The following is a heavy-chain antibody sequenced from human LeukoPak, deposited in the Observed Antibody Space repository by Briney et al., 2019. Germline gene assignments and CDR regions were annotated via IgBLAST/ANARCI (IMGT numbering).Heavy chain of an antibody. J-gene: IGHJ3*02. Sequence: PSETLSLTCTVSGGSISSYYWSWIRQPPGKGLEWIGYVFYTGTTHYNPSLKSRVTISVDTSKNQFSLKLSSVTAADTAVYYCARVYGSGYDFRGAFDIWGQGTMVTVSS. CDR1: GGSISSYY. CDR3: ARVYGSGYDFRGAFDI. CDR2: VFYTGTT. V-gene: IGHV4-59*01. D-gene: IGHD5-12*01.